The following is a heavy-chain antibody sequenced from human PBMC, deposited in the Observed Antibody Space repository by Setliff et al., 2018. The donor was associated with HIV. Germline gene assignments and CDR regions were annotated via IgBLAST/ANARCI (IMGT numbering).Heavy chain of an antibody. Sequence: ASVKVSCKASGYTFTGYYIHWVRQAPGQGLEWMGWINPNSGDTNYAQKFEGWVNMTRDTSISTAYMELSRLRSDDTAVYYCARGLIGDGYYYYYYMDVWGKGTTVTVSS. CDR1: GYTFTGYY. CDR2: INPNSGDT. J-gene: IGHJ6*03. D-gene: IGHD3-3*01. CDR3: ARGLIGDGYYYYYYMDV. V-gene: IGHV1-2*04.